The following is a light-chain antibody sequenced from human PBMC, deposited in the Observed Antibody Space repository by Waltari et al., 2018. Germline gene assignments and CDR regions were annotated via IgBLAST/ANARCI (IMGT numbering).Light chain of an antibody. V-gene: IGLV2-14*03. Sequence: QSALTQPASVSGSPGQSITVSCTGISNDLGIHNFFSWYQHHPGKAPKVVIYDVSYRPSGVSDRFSGSKSGNTASLTISGLQAEDEADYYCSSYTSNNAVFGGGTKLTVL. CDR2: DVS. CDR3: SSYTSNNAV. CDR1: SNDLGIHNF. J-gene: IGLJ3*02.